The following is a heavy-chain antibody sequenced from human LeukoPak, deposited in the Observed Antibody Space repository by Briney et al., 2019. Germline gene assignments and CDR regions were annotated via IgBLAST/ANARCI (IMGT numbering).Heavy chain of an antibody. CDR3: ARDSQGSGSYPHVDY. J-gene: IGHJ4*02. Sequence: GGSLRLSCAASGFTFSSYGMHWVRQAPGKGLEWVAVISYDGSNKYYADSVKGRFTISRDNSKNTLYLQMNSLRAEDTAVYYCARDSQGSGSYPHVDYWGQGTLVTVSS. D-gene: IGHD1-26*01. CDR1: GFTFSSYG. CDR2: ISYDGSNK. V-gene: IGHV3-30*03.